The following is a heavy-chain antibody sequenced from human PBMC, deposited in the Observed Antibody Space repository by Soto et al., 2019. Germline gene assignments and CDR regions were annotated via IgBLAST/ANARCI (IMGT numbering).Heavy chain of an antibody. V-gene: IGHV1-3*01. Sequence: ASVKVSCKASGYTFPSSAMHWVRQAPGQRLEWMGWINAGNGNTKYSQKFQGRVTITRDTSASTAYMELSSLRSEDTAVYYCARDPYDSSGYNGAFDIWGQGTMVTVSS. CDR1: GYTFPSSA. J-gene: IGHJ3*02. CDR3: ARDPYDSSGYNGAFDI. D-gene: IGHD3-22*01. CDR2: INAGNGNT.